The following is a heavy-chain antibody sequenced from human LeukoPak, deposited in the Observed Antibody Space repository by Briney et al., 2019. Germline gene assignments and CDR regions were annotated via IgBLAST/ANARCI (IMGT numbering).Heavy chain of an antibody. CDR3: ARGQWSLYYFDY. V-gene: IGHV4-61*01. Sequence: SETLSLTCTVSGGSVSSGSYYWSWSRQPPGKGLEWIGYIYYSGSTNYNPSLKSRVTISVDTSKNQFSLKLSSVTAADTAVYYCARGQWSLYYFDYWGQGTLVTVSS. D-gene: IGHD6-19*01. J-gene: IGHJ4*02. CDR2: IYYSGST. CDR1: GGSVSSGSYY.